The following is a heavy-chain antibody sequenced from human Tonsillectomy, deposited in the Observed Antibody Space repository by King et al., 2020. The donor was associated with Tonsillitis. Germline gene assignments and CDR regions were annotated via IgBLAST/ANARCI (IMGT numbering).Heavy chain of an antibody. D-gene: IGHD3-16*01. J-gene: IGHJ4*02. CDR1: GFTFSSYG. CDR3: ARDFARHWAIDY. V-gene: IGHV3-48*02. Sequence: VQLVESGGDLVHPGGSLRLSCAASGFTFSSYGINWVRQAPGKGLEWGSYINGGSSAIYYADSVKGRFTISRDNAKNSLYLQMNSLRDEDTAVYYCARDFARHWAIDYWGQGTPVTVSS. CDR2: INGGSSAI.